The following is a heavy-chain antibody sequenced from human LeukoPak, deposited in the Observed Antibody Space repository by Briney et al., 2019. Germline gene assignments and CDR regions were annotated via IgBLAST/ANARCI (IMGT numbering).Heavy chain of an antibody. CDR3: ARALGYCSGGSCTRGYNWSDP. CDR1: GGSTSSSDYY. D-gene: IGHD2-15*01. Sequence: SETLSLTCTVSGGSTSSSDYYWGWIRQPPGKGLEWIGSIYYGGSTYYNPSLKSRVTISVDTSMNQFSLKLSFVTTADTAVYYCARALGYCSGGSCTRGYNWSDPWGQGTLVTVPS. V-gene: IGHV4-39*01. CDR2: IYYGGST. J-gene: IGHJ5*02.